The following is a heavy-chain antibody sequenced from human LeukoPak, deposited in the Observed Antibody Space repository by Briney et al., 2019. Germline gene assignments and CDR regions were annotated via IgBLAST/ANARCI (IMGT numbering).Heavy chain of an antibody. CDR3: ARPDEQQLVRDAFDI. Sequence: GSLRLSCAASGFTFSSYSMNWVRPAPGKGLEWVSSISSSSSYIYYADSVKGRFTISRDNPKNSLYLQVNSLRAEDTAVYYCARPDEQQLVRDAFDIWGQGTMVTVSS. J-gene: IGHJ3*02. D-gene: IGHD6-13*01. V-gene: IGHV3-21*01. CDR1: GFTFSSYS. CDR2: ISSSSSYI.